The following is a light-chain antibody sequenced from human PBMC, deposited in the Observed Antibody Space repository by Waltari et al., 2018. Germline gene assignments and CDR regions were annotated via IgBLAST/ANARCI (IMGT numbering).Light chain of an antibody. CDR2: AAS. V-gene: IGKV1-17*01. CDR1: QGISTY. J-gene: IGKJ4*01. Sequence: DIQMTQSPSSLSASAGDRVTITCRASQGISTYLNWYQQKPGKVPKRLIYAASNLESGVPSSFSGSGSGTDFTLTISSLQPEDFATYYCLQYDSNPLTFGGGTKVEIK. CDR3: LQYDSNPLT.